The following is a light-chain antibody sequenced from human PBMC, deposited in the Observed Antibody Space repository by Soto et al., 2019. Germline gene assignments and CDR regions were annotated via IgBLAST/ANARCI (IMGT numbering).Light chain of an antibody. J-gene: IGKJ1*01. Sequence: EIVMTRSPDTLCVSQGERATLSCRASQSVSSNLAWYQQKPGHAPRLLLNGASTRATGIPARFSCSGSAAEYILLICSLQYEDVAAVYCPQYYNWPQTFGQGTKVDIK. V-gene: IGKV3-15*01. CDR3: PQYYNWPQT. CDR1: QSVSSN. CDR2: GAS.